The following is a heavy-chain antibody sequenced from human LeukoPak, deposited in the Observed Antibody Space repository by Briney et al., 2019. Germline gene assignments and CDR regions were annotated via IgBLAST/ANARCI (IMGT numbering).Heavy chain of an antibody. CDR2: IKQDGSKI. CDR3: ARGAIAGANFDY. Sequence: SGGSLRLSCAASGFTFSTYWMSWVRQATGKGLEWVANIKQDGSKIYYVDPVKGRFTISRDNAKNSLYLQMNSLRAEDTAVYYCARGAIAGANFDYWGQGALVTVSS. CDR1: GFTFSTYW. J-gene: IGHJ4*02. V-gene: IGHV3-7*01. D-gene: IGHD1-26*01.